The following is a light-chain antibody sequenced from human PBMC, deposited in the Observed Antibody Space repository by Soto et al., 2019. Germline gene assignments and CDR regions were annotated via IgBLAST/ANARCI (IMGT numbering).Light chain of an antibody. CDR1: QSVSSNY. V-gene: IGKV3-20*01. Sequence: DIVLTQSPGTLSLSPGERATLSCRASQSVSSNYLAWYQQKPGQAPRLLIYGAATRATGVPDRFSGSGSGTDFTLTITILEPEDFAVYYCQQYGSYPPMFIFGQGTKLEIK. J-gene: IGKJ2*01. CDR3: QQYGSYPPMFI. CDR2: GAA.